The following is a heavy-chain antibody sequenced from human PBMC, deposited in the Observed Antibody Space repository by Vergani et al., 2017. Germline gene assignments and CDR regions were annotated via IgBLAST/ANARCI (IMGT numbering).Heavy chain of an antibody. CDR2: IYYSGST. V-gene: IGHV4-59*01. Sequence: QVQLQESGPGLVKPSETLSLTCTVSGGSISSYYWSWIRQPPGKGLEWIGYIYYSGSTNYNPSLKGRVTISVDTSKNQFSLKLSSVTAADTAVYYCARGRFGELKPRYFDLWGRGTLVTVSS. J-gene: IGHJ2*01. CDR1: GGSISSYY. CDR3: ARGRFGELKPRYFDL. D-gene: IGHD3-10*01.